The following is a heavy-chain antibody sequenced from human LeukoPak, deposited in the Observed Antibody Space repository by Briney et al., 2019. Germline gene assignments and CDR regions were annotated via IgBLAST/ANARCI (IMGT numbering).Heavy chain of an antibody. V-gene: IGHV1-2*04. CDR1: GYTFTDYY. Sequence: ASVKVSCKSSGYTFTDYYLHWVRQAPRQGLEWMGWINPNSGATKYAQKFQGWVTMTRGTSISTAYMELGGLRSDVTAMYYCARGEYESSGYRSEAFDIWGQGTMVTASS. CDR3: ARGEYESSGYRSEAFDI. CDR2: INPNSGAT. J-gene: IGHJ3*02. D-gene: IGHD3-22*01.